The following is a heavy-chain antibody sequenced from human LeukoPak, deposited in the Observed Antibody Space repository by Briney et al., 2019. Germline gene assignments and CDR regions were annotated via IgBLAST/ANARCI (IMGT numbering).Heavy chain of an antibody. Sequence: SVKVSCKASGGTFSSYAISWVRQAPGPGLEWMGGIVPIFGTANYAQKFQCRVTITTDESTHTPYMELSSLRSEDTAVHYCPSARLGVAGPGLFYCGQGTLVTVSS. V-gene: IGHV1-69*05. D-gene: IGHD6-19*01. J-gene: IGHJ4*02. CDR3: PSARLGVAGPGLFY. CDR2: IVPIFGTA. CDR1: GGTFSSYA.